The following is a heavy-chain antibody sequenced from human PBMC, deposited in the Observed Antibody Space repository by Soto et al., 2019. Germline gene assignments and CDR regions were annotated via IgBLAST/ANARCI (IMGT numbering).Heavy chain of an antibody. V-gene: IGHV4-4*02. CDR3: ARDHRYCSSTSCYSDMDV. Sequence: QVQLQESGPGLVKPSGTLSLTCAVSSGSISSSNWWSWVRQPPGKGLEWIGEIYHSGTTNYNPSLKSRVTISVDKSKSQFYLKLSSVTAADTAVYYCARDHRYCSSTSCYSDMDVWGKGTTVTVSS. CDR2: IYHSGTT. CDR1: SGSISSSNW. J-gene: IGHJ6*03. D-gene: IGHD2-2*01.